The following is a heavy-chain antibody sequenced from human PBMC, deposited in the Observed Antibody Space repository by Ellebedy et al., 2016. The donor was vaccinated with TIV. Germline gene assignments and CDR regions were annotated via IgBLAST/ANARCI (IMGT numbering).Heavy chain of an antibody. D-gene: IGHD3-22*01. CDR2: ISSSGVST. CDR1: GFTFRNFA. CDR3: AKLDSSGYYYGRFDY. Sequence: GGSLRLSCAASGFTFRNFATTWVRQAPGKGLEWVSSISSSGVSTDYADSVRGRVTISRDNSKNTLYLQMNSLRADDSAVYYCAKLDSSGYYYGRFDYWGQGTLVTVSS. V-gene: IGHV3-23*01. J-gene: IGHJ4*02.